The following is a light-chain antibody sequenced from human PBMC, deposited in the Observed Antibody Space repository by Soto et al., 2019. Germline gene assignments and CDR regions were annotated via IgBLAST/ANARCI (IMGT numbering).Light chain of an antibody. J-gene: IGLJ3*02. V-gene: IGLV2-18*01. CDR2: DVT. Sequence: QSVLTQPPSVSGSPGQSVTISCTVTSSDVGDYEHVSWYQQAPGTAPKLIIFDVTNRPSGVPDRFSGSKSGNTPSLTIFGLQAEDEADYYCSLYTSSSTWVFGVGTKLTVL. CDR3: SLYTSSSTWV. CDR1: SSDVGDYEH.